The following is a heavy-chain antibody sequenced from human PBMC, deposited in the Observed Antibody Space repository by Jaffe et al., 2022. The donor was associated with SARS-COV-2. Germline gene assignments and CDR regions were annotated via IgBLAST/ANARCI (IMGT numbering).Heavy chain of an antibody. Sequence: QEHLVQSGAEVKRPGSSVRVSCKASGGTFSSFAISWVRQAPGQGLEWMAGFIPVFGSIMYAQKFQGRVTLSTDESTGTAYMQLSRLTPEDTAVYFCRGGSYRDDTFDVWGRGTLVIVSS. CDR3: RGGSYRDDTFDV. CDR2: FIPVFGSI. J-gene: IGHJ3*01. D-gene: IGHD1-26*01. V-gene: IGHV1-69*01. CDR1: GGTFSSFA.